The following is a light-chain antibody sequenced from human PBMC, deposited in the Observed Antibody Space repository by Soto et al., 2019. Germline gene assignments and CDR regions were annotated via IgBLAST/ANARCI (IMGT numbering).Light chain of an antibody. CDR1: QSLVHIDGIAY. Sequence: EVVMTQSPLSLPVTLGQPASISCRSNQSLVHIDGIAYFSWFQQRPGRSPRRLIYKVSNRDSGVPARFSGSGSGTDFALKISRVEAEEVGVYYCMQGAHWPITFGQGTRRG. J-gene: IGKJ5*01. CDR3: MQGAHWPIT. CDR2: KVS. V-gene: IGKV2-30*02.